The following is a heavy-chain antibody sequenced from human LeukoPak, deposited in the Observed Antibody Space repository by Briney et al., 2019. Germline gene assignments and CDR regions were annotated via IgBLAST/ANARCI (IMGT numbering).Heavy chain of an antibody. CDR2: INPSGGST. D-gene: IGHD2-2*01. CDR3: ARERGSTFLDY. CDR1: GYTFTSYY. V-gene: IGHV1-46*01. Sequence: ASVKVSCKASGYTFTSYYMHWVRQAPGQGLEWMGTINPSGGSTSYAQKFQGRVTMTRDTSTSTVYMELSSLRSEDTAVYYCARERGSTFLDYWGQGTLVTVSS. J-gene: IGHJ4*02.